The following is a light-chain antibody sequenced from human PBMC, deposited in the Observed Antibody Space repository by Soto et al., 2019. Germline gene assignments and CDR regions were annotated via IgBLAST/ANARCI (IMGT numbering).Light chain of an antibody. V-gene: IGKV3-11*01. J-gene: IGKJ3*01. CDR1: QSVSSY. Sequence: EIVLTQSPATLSLSPGERATLSCRASQSVSSYLVWYQQKPGQAPRLLIYDASNRATGIPARFSGSGSGTDFTLTISSLAPEDFAVYYCQQRSNWPPIFTFGPGTKVDIK. CDR2: DAS. CDR3: QQRSNWPPIFT.